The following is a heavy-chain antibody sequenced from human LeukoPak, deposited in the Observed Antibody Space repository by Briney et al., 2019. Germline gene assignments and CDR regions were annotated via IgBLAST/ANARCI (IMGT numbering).Heavy chain of an antibody. V-gene: IGHV3-11*01. Sequence: GGSLRVSCAASGFSFSDYYMSWIRQAPGKRLEWVSYISGGSSTIYYADSLKGRFTVSRDNAKNSLYLLMNSLRAEDTAVYYCARRGSGRHFDFWGQGTLVTVSS. CDR3: ARRGSGRHFDF. CDR1: GFSFSDYY. D-gene: IGHD2-15*01. J-gene: IGHJ4*02. CDR2: ISGGSSTI.